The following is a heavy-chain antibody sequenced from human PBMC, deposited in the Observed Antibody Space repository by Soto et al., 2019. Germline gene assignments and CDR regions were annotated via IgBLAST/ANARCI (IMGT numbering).Heavy chain of an antibody. CDR2: IVPILYAA. J-gene: IGHJ6*02. CDR1: GGTFSSFA. D-gene: IGHD6-25*01. V-gene: IGHV1-69*01. Sequence: QVQLVQSGAEVKKPGSSVKVSCKASGGTFSSFAISWVRQAPGQGLEWMGEIVPILYAAYYAQKFQGRVSITADDSTSTTCLELSSRISDDTAVYYCARVLVQRFLSTPQNHYYYGMDGWGQGTTVTVSS. CDR3: ARVLVQRFLSTPQNHYYYGMDG.